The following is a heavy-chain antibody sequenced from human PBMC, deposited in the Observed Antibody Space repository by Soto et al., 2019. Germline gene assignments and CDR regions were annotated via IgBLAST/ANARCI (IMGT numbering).Heavy chain of an antibody. CDR1: GFTFSNAW. CDR2: IKSKTDGGTT. V-gene: IGHV3-15*01. Sequence: GGSLRLSCAASGFTFSNAWMSWVRQAPGKGLEWVGRIKSKTDGGTTDYAAPVKGRFTISRDDSKNTLELQMNSLKTEDTAVYYCTTGEMYGGSSGGRDYWGQGTLVTVSS. J-gene: IGHJ4*02. D-gene: IGHD6-13*01. CDR3: TTGEMYGGSSGGRDY.